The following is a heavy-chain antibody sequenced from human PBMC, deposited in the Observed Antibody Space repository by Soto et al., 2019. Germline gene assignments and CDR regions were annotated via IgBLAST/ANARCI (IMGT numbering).Heavy chain of an antibody. CDR1: GGSISSGGYY. Sequence: QVQLQESGPGLVKPSQTLSLTCTVSGGSISSGGYYWSWVRQHPGKGLDLIGYIYYSGSTYYNPSLKSRVIISLDTPKNQYSLKLSSVTAADTAVYYCARVWGYGGNARFDYWGQGTLVIDSS. J-gene: IGHJ4*02. V-gene: IGHV4-31*03. D-gene: IGHD4-17*01. CDR3: ARVWGYGGNARFDY. CDR2: IYYSGST.